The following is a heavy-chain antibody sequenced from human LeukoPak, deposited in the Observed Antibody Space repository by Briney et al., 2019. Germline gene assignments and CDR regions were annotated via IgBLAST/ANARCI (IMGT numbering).Heavy chain of an antibody. J-gene: IGHJ4*02. CDR2: VSYSGDT. CDR3: ARGRLRSAPDN. CDR1: GDSISRYY. D-gene: IGHD3-16*01. V-gene: IGHV4-59*01. Sequence: SETLSLTCSVSGDSISRYYWSWIRQPPGKGLEWIGYVSYSGDTSYNPSLKSRVTMSVDTSKNQISLNLNFVTAADTAVYYCARGRLRSAPDNWGQGTLVTVSS.